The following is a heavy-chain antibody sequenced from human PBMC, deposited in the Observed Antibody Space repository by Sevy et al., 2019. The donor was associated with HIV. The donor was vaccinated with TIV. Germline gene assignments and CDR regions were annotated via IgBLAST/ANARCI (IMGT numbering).Heavy chain of an antibody. CDR1: GFTFSSYW. V-gene: IGHV3-74*01. Sequence: GGSLRLSCAASGFTFSSYWMHWVRQAPGKGLEWVSRINSDGSSTSYADSVKGRFTISRDNAKNTLYLQMNSLRAEDTAVYYCAREKDGYKLDYWGQRTLVTVSS. J-gene: IGHJ4*02. D-gene: IGHD5-12*01. CDR3: AREKDGYKLDY. CDR2: INSDGSST.